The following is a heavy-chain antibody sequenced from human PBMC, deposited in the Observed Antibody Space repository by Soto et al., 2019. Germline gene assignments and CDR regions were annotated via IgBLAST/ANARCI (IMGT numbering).Heavy chain of an antibody. V-gene: IGHV3-7*02. J-gene: IGHJ4*02. CDR1: GFTFSSYW. CDR3: ARSPGTVVTLFVY. D-gene: IGHD3-10*01. CDR2: IKQDGSEK. Sequence: EVQLVESGGGLVQPGGSLRLSCAASGFTFSSYWMSWVRQAPGKGLEWVANIKQDGSEKYYVDSVKGRFTISRDNAKXXXXXXXXXXXXXDTAVYYCARSPGTVVTLFVYWGQGTLVTVSS.